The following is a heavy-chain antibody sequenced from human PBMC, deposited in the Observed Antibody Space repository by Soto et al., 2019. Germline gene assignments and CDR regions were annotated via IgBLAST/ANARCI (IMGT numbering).Heavy chain of an antibody. J-gene: IGHJ6*02. D-gene: IGHD1-26*01. CDR1: GFTFSSYS. V-gene: IGHV3-21*01. Sequence: KPGGSLRLSCAASGFTFSSYSMNWVRQAPGKGLEWVSSISSSSSYIYYADSVKGRFTISRDNAKNSLYLQMNSLRAEDTAVYYCASYSGSRPLWYYYGMDVWGQGTTVTVSS. CDR2: ISSSSSYI. CDR3: ASYSGSRPLWYYYGMDV.